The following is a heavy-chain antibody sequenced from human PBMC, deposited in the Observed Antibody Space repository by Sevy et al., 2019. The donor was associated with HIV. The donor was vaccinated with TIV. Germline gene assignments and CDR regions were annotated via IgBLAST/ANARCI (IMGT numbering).Heavy chain of an antibody. J-gene: IGHJ5*02. CDR1: SGSISSYY. CDR2: IHSSGTT. Sequence: SETLSLTCTVSSGSISSYYWSWIRQPPGKGLEYIGYIHSSGTTNYNPSLKSRVTISVDTSKNQFSLNLGSVTAAETAVYYCTRAPPVRSGDDSLNWFDPWGQGTLVTVSS. V-gene: IGHV4-59*01. CDR3: TRAPPVRSGDDSLNWFDP. D-gene: IGHD5-12*01.